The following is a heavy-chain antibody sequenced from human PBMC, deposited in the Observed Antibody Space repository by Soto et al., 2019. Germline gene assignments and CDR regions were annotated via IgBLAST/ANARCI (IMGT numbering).Heavy chain of an antibody. CDR1: GGTFSTYT. D-gene: IGHD2-8*01. CDR2: IIPLFGTA. Sequence: QVQLVQSGAEVREPGSSVKVSCKASGGTFSTYTIYWVRQAPGQGLEWMGRIIPLFGTAKYAQNFQDRVTITAEESTSTAYMELSSLRAEDTAVYYWARRRDGRAEDGFDVWGEGTAVTVSA. CDR3: ARRRDGRAEDGFDV. V-gene: IGHV1-69*18. J-gene: IGHJ3*01.